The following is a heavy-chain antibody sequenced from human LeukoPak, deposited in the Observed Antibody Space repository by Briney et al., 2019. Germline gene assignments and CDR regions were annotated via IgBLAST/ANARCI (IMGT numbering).Heavy chain of an antibody. CDR3: AREMRAYIVVVPAALGY. J-gene: IGHJ4*02. CDR1: GYTFTSYG. D-gene: IGHD2-2*01. CDR2: ISAYNGNT. Sequence: ASXKVSCKASGYTFTSYGISWVRQAPGQGLEWMGWISAYNGNTNYAQKLQGRVTMTTDTSKRKEYMEMRRLRAKDTAVYYCAREMRAYIVVVPAALGYWGQGTLVTVSS. V-gene: IGHV1-18*01.